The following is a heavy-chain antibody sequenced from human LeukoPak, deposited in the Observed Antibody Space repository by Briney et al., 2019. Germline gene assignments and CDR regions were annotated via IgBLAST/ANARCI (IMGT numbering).Heavy chain of an antibody. CDR1: GFTFSGSA. V-gene: IGHV3-73*01. J-gene: IGHJ5*02. CDR2: IRSKANSYAT. CDR3: TRAADGYILDS. Sequence: GGSLRLSCAASGFTFSGSAMHWVRQASGKGLECVGRIRSKANSYATVYAASVKGRFTISRDDSKNTAFLQMNSLKTEDTAMYYCTRAADGYILDSWGQGTLVTVST. D-gene: IGHD5-24*01.